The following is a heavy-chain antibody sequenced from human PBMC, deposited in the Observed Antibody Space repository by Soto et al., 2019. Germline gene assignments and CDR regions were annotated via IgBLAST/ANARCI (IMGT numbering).Heavy chain of an antibody. V-gene: IGHV3-21*01. CDR2: ISSGSTYI. Sequence: EVQLVESGGGVVKPGGSLRLSCAASGFTFSTYNMNWVRQAPGKGLEWVSSISSGSTYIFYADSVKGRFTISRDNAKNSLYMQMHSLKVEDTAVYYCARLGALDPIDSWGQGALVIVSS. CDR1: GFTFSTYN. CDR3: ARLGALDPIDS. D-gene: IGHD1-26*01. J-gene: IGHJ4*02.